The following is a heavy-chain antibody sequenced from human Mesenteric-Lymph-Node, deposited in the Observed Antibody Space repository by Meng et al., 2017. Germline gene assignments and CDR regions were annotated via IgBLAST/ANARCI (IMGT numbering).Heavy chain of an antibody. CDR1: GFTFSSYW. D-gene: IGHD5-18*01. V-gene: IGHV3-7*01. Sequence: GESLKISCAASGFTFSSYWMSWVRQAPGKGLEWVANIKQDGSEKYYVDSVKGRFTISRDNAKNSLYLQMNSLRAEDTAVYYCARDHGSSGYYYYGMDVWGQGTTVTV. CDR3: ARDHGSSGYYYYGMDV. CDR2: IKQDGSEK. J-gene: IGHJ6*02.